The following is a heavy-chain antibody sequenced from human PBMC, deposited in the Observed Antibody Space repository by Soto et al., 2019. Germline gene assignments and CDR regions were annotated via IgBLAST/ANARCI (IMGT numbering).Heavy chain of an antibody. Sequence: GESLKISCKGSGYSFTSYWIGWVRQMPGKGLEWMGIIYPGDSDTRYSPSFQGQVTISADKSISTAYLQWSSLKASDTAMYYCARLMSYYDFWSGYYPDNYYYYGMDVWGQGTTVTVSS. J-gene: IGHJ6*02. V-gene: IGHV5-51*01. D-gene: IGHD3-3*01. CDR1: GYSFTSYW. CDR2: IYPGDSDT. CDR3: ARLMSYYDFWSGYYPDNYYYYGMDV.